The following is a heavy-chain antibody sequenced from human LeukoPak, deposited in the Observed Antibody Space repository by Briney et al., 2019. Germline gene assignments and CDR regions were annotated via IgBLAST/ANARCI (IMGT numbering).Heavy chain of an antibody. CDR3: ASGWVHLDY. D-gene: IGHD1-1*01. Sequence: PSETLSLTCTVSGGSISGYYWSWIRQTPGKTLEWIGYIYYNGHTYYNHSLKSRVTISVDTSKNQLSLKLTAVTAADTAVYYCASGWVHLDYWGQGAMVTVSS. CDR1: GGSISGYY. CDR2: IYYNGHT. J-gene: IGHJ4*02. V-gene: IGHV4-59*01.